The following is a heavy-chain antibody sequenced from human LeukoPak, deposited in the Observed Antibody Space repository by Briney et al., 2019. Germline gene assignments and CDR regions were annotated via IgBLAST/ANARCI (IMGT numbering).Heavy chain of an antibody. V-gene: IGHV3-30*04. Sequence: GRSLRLSCAASRFTFSSYAMHWVRQAPGKGLEWVAVISYDGSNKYYADSVKGRFTISRDNSKNTLYLQMNSLRAEDTAVYYCARAHDYCTNGVCFTGYYFYFDYWGQGTLVTVSS. CDR1: RFTFSSYA. J-gene: IGHJ4*02. CDR3: ARAHDYCTNGVCFTGYYFYFDY. CDR2: ISYDGSNK. D-gene: IGHD2-8*01.